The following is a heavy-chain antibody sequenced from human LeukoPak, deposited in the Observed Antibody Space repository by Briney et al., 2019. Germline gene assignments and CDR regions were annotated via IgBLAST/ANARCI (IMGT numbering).Heavy chain of an antibody. D-gene: IGHD2-15*01. CDR2: ISYDGSNK. J-gene: IGHJ4*02. CDR3: ATTRRMLVVAATPLDC. V-gene: IGHV3-30*03. Sequence: PGGSLRLSCAASGFTFSSYGMHWVRQAAGKGLEWVAVISYDGSNKYYADSVKGRFTITRDNSKNTLYLQIDSLRAEDTAVYYFATTRRMLVVAATPLDCWVQGTLVTDCS. CDR1: GFTFSSYG.